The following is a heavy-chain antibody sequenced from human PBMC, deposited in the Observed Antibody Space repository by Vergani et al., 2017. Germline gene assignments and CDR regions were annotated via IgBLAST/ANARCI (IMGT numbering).Heavy chain of an antibody. V-gene: IGHV4-59*01. CDR1: GGSISSYY. CDR3: ARGGEYYDSSCLYGMDV. J-gene: IGHJ6*02. Sequence: QVQLQESGPGLVKPSETLSLTCTVSGGSISSYYWSWIRQPPGKGLEWIGYIYYSGSTNYNPSLKSRVTISVDTSKNPFYLKLSSVTAADTAVYYCARGGEYYDSSCLYGMDVWGQGTTVTVSS. CDR2: IYYSGST. D-gene: IGHD3-22*01.